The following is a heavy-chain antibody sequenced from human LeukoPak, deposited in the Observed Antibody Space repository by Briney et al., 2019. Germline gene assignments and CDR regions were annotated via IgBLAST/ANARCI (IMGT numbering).Heavy chain of an antibody. CDR2: ISYNGSNK. CDR3: AKDLVGRYFDWLLPMTDY. V-gene: IGHV3-30*18. J-gene: IGHJ4*02. CDR1: GSTFSSYG. Sequence: PGRSLRLSCAASGSTFSSYGMHWVRQAPGKGLEWVAVISYNGSNKYYADSVKGRFTISRDNSKNTLYLQMNSLRAEDTAVYYCAKDLVGRYFDWLLPMTDYWGQGTLVTVSS. D-gene: IGHD3-9*01.